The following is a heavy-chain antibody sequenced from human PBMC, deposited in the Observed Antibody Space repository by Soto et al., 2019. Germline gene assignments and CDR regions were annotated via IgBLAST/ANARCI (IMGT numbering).Heavy chain of an antibody. D-gene: IGHD2-21*02. CDR2: IHYSGSI. CDR3: AREDDGGDRDYYGLDV. Sequence: QVQLQQSGPGLVKPSRTLSLTCTVSGGSISYEYYHWTWIRQSPGKGLEWIGYIHYSGSIIYNPSFKSRVTISVDTSKNQFCLQLSSVTAADTAVYFCAREDDGGDRDYYGLDVWGQGTTVTVSS. CDR1: GGSISYEYYH. V-gene: IGHV4-30-4*08. J-gene: IGHJ6*02.